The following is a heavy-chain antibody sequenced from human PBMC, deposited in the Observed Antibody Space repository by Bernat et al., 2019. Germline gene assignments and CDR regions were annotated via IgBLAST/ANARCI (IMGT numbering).Heavy chain of an antibody. V-gene: IGHV3-30*04. Sequence: QVQLVESGGGVVQPGRSLRLSCAASGFTFSSYAMHWVRQAPGKGLEWVAVISYDGRNKYYADSVKGRFTISRDNSKNTLYLQMNSLRAEDTAVYYCAREAGSSSWFDPWGQGTLFTVS. J-gene: IGHJ5*02. CDR3: AREAGSSSWFDP. CDR2: ISYDGRNK. CDR1: GFTFSSYA. D-gene: IGHD6-6*01.